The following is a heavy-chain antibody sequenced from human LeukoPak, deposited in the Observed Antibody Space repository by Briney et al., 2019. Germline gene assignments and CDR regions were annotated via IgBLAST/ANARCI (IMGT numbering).Heavy chain of an antibody. CDR3: ARVANVVPAALGYFDY. D-gene: IGHD2-2*01. J-gene: IGHJ4*02. V-gene: IGHV4-31*03. Sequence: SETLSLTCTVSGGSISSGGYYWSWIRQHPGKGLEWIGYIYYSGSTYYNPSLKSRVTISVDTSKNQLSLKLSSVTAADTAVYYCARVANVVPAALGYFDYWGQGTLVTVSS. CDR1: GGSISSGGYY. CDR2: IYYSGST.